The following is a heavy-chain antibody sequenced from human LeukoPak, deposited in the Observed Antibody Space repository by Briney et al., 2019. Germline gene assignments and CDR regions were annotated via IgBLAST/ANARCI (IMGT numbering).Heavy chain of an antibody. V-gene: IGHV4-59*01. J-gene: IGHJ4*02. CDR3: ARGVYIAAAQYAY. CDR2: IYYSGTT. D-gene: IGHD6-13*01. CDR1: GGSISSYY. Sequence: PSETLSLTCTVSGGSISSYYWSWIRQPPGKGLEWIGYIYYSGTTNYNPSLKSRVTISVDTSKNQFSLRLSSVTAADTAVYYCARGVYIAAAQYAYWGQGTLVTVSS.